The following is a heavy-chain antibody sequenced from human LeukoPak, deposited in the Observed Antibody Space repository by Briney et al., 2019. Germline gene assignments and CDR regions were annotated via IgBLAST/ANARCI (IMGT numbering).Heavy chain of an antibody. J-gene: IGHJ4*02. D-gene: IGHD2-21*01. V-gene: IGHV3-53*01. Sequence: GGSLRLSCAASGFTVSSNYMSWVRQAPGKGLEWVSVIYSGGSTYYADPVKGRFSISRDNSKNTLYLQMNSLRAEDTAVYYCARGPSYSYYFDYWGQGTLVTVSS. CDR1: GFTVSSNY. CDR3: ARGPSYSYYFDY. CDR2: IYSGGST.